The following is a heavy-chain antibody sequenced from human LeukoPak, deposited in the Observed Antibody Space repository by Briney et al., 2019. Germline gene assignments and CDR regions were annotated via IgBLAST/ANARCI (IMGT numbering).Heavy chain of an antibody. J-gene: IGHJ4*02. Sequence: PSETLSLTRTVSGGSTSSYYWSWIRQPPGKGLEWIGYIYYSGSTNYNPSLKSRVTISVDTSKNQFSLKLSSVTAADTAVYYCARTGDWSYFDYWGQGTLVTVSS. CDR2: IYYSGST. CDR3: ARTGDWSYFDY. D-gene: IGHD2-21*02. CDR1: GGSTSSYY. V-gene: IGHV4-59*01.